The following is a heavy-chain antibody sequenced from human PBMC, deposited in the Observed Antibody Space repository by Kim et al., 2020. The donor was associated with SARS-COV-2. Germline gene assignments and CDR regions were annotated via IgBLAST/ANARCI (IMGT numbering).Heavy chain of an antibody. CDR1: GFTFSSYA. J-gene: IGHJ5*02. Sequence: GGSLRLSCAASGFTFSSYAMHWVRQAPGKGLEWVAVISYDGSNKYYADSVKGRFTISRDNSKNTLYLQMNSLRAEDTAVYYCARESRGSGWYDGGWFDPWGQGTLVTVSS. CDR2: ISYDGSNK. V-gene: IGHV3-30-3*01. CDR3: ARESRGSGWYDGGWFDP. D-gene: IGHD6-19*01.